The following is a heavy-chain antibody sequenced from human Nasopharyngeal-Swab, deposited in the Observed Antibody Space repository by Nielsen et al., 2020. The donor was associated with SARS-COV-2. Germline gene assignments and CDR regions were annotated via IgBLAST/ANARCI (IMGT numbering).Heavy chain of an antibody. D-gene: IGHD2-15*01. Sequence: WIRQPPGKGLYWVANIKQDGSEKYYVDSVKGRGTISRDNAKDSLYLQMNSLRAEDTAVYYCAREAATRPTNWFDPWGQGTLVTVSS. CDR2: IKQDGSEK. CDR3: AREAATRPTNWFDP. V-gene: IGHV3-7*01. J-gene: IGHJ5*02.